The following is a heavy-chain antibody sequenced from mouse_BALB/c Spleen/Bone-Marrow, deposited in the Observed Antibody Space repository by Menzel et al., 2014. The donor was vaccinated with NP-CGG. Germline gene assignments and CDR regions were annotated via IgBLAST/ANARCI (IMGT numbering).Heavy chain of an antibody. CDR2: INPSTGDT. D-gene: IGHD2-1*01. Sequence: VQLQESGAELAKPGASVKMSCKASGYTFTRYGMHWVKQRPGQGLEWIGYINPSTGDTEYNQKFKDKATLTADVSSSTAYMQLSSLTSEDSAVYYCARGNCEAMDSWGQGTSVTVSS. V-gene: IGHV1-7*01. CDR3: ARGNCEAMDS. J-gene: IGHJ4*01. CDR1: GYTFTRYG.